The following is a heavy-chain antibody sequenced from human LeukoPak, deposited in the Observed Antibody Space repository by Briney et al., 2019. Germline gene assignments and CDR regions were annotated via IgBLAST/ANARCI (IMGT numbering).Heavy chain of an antibody. CDR3: ARDGGSSWYFDY. J-gene: IGHJ4*02. CDR1: GFTFSDYY. CDR2: ISSSGNTT. Sequence: GGSLRLSCAASGFTFSDYYMSWIRQAPGKGLECVSYISSSGNTTYHADSVRGRFTISRDNAKNSLYLQMSSLRAEDTAVYYCARDGGSSWYFDYWGQGTLVTVSS. D-gene: IGHD6-13*01. V-gene: IGHV3-11*04.